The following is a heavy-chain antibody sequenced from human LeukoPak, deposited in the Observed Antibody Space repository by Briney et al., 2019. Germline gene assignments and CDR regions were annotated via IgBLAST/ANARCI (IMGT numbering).Heavy chain of an antibody. CDR2: ISYSGTT. J-gene: IGHJ4*02. V-gene: IGHV4-39*01. Sequence: SETLSLTCTVSGGSISSYYWGWLRQPPGEGLEWIGSISYSGTTFYNPSLKSRLSISADVSKNQFSLRLSSVTGPDTAVYYCARRTVTSREGFEYWGQGILVTVSS. CDR3: ARRTVTSREGFEY. CDR1: GGSISSYY. D-gene: IGHD4-17*01.